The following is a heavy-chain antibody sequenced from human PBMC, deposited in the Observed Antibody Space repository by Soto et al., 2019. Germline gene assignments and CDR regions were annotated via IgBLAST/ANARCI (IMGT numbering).Heavy chain of an antibody. V-gene: IGHV3-23*01. CDR3: ARRDGSTGAMDV. CDR2: ISGSAGTT. D-gene: IGHD3-10*01. J-gene: IGHJ6*02. CDR1: GFTFSSFA. Sequence: PGGSLRLSCSASGFTFSSFAMWWVRQAPGKGLEWVSAISGSAGTTYYADSVKGRFTISRANSKNILYLQMNSLRAEDTAVYFCARRDGSTGAMDVCGQGTTSTAP.